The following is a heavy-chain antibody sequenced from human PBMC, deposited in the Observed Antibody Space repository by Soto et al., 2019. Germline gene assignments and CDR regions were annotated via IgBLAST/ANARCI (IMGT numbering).Heavy chain of an antibody. Sequence: QVQLQESGPGLVKPSQTLSLTCTVSGGSISSGGYYWSWIRQHPGKGLEWIGYIYYSGSTYYNPSLKSRVTISVDTSKNQFSLKLSSVTAADTAVYYCARVANNIVVVPAARYYYYYMDVWGKGTTVTVSS. V-gene: IGHV4-31*03. CDR2: IYYSGST. CDR1: GGSISSGGYY. J-gene: IGHJ6*03. D-gene: IGHD2-2*01. CDR3: ARVANNIVVVPAARYYYYYMDV.